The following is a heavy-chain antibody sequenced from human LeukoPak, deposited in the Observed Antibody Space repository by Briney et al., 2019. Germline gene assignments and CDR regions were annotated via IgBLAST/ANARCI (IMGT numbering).Heavy chain of an antibody. V-gene: IGHV1-2*02. CDR3: ARERGYGDYFDY. CDR1: GYTFTGYY. J-gene: IGHJ4*02. CDR2: INPNSGGT. Sequence: ASVKVSCKASGYTFTGYYMHWVRQAPGQGLEWMGWINPNSGGTNYAQKFQSRVTMTRDTSISTAYMELSRLRSDDTAVYYCARERGYGDYFDYWGQGTLVTVSS. D-gene: IGHD3-22*01.